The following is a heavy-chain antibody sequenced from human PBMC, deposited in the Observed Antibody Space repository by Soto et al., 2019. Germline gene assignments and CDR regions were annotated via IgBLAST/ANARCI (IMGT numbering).Heavy chain of an antibody. CDR1: GGSISSYY. D-gene: IGHD1-1*01. Sequence: SETLSLTCTVSGGSISSYYCSWIRHPPGKGLEWIGYIYYSGSNNYNPSLKSRVTISVDTSKNQFSLKRSSVTAADTAGYYCARSVLERYADDRNLLAPWGQGSPDPVSS. CDR2: IYYSGSN. CDR3: ARSVLERYADDRNLLAP. J-gene: IGHJ1*01. V-gene: IGHV4-59*01.